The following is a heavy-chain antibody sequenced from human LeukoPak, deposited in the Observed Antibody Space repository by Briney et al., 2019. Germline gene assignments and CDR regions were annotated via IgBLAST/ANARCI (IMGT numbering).Heavy chain of an antibody. V-gene: IGHV3-21*04. J-gene: IGHJ5*02. D-gene: IGHD6-19*01. CDR3: AKSVVAGTLDWFDP. CDR2: ISSSTSYI. CDR1: GFTFSSYS. Sequence: GGSLRLSCAASGFTFSSYSMNWIRQAPGKGLEWVSSISSSTSYIYYADSVKGRFTISRDNSKNTLYLQMNSLRAEDTAVYYCAKSVVAGTLDWFDPWGQGTLVTVSS.